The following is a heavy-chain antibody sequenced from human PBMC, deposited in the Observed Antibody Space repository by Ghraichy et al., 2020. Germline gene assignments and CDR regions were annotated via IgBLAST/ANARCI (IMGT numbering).Heavy chain of an antibody. CDR1: GYSISSGYY. D-gene: IGHD6-6*01. V-gene: IGHV4-38-2*01. Sequence: SETLSLTCAVSGYSISSGYYWGWIRQPPGKGLEWIGSIYHSGSTYYNPSLKSRVTISVDTSKNQFSLKLSSVTAADTAVYYCARRGDRSSPPDYWGQGTLVTVSS. J-gene: IGHJ4*02. CDR3: ARRGDRSSPPDY. CDR2: IYHSGST.